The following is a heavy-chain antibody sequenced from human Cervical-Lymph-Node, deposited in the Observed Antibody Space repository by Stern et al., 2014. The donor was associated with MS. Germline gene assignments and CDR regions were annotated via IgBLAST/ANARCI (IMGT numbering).Heavy chain of an antibody. CDR1: GFTFSSSG. J-gene: IGHJ2*01. CDR3: ATGGGYTYGSGYFDL. V-gene: IGHV3-30*03. Sequence: EQLVESGGGVVQPGRSLRLSCAASGFTFSSSGMHWVRQAPGKGLEWVAAISYDGNTKYYADSVKGRFTISRDNSKNTLYLQINSLRAEDTTVYYCATGGGYTYGSGYFDLWGRGTLVSVSS. D-gene: IGHD5-18*01. CDR2: ISYDGNTK.